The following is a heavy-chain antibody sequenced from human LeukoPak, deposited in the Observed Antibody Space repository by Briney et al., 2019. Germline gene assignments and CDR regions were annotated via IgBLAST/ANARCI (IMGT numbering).Heavy chain of an antibody. Sequence: GGSLRLSCAASGFSFGGYAMTWLRQAPGKGLEWVSSITYYGAATYYLDSVKARFTISRDNSRSTLYLQMDSFTAEDTALYYCAKDGLYFDGSTHIYYFDSWGQGTLVAVSS. CDR3: AKDGLYFDGSTHIYYFDS. CDR2: ITYYGAAT. V-gene: IGHV3-23*01. D-gene: IGHD3-9*01. CDR1: GFSFGGYA. J-gene: IGHJ4*02.